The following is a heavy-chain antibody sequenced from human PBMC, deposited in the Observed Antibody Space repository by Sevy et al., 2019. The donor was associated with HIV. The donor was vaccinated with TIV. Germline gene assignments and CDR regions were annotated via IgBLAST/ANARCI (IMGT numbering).Heavy chain of an antibody. D-gene: IGHD3-22*01. J-gene: IGHJ6*02. CDR1: GFTVSSNY. V-gene: IGHV3-53*01. Sequence: GGSLRLSCAASGFTVSSNYMSWVRQAPGKGLEWVSVIYSGGSPYYADSVKGRFTISRVNSKNTLYLQMNSLRAEDTAVYYCARGGDYYDSTMDVWGQGTTVTVSS. CDR3: ARGGDYYDSTMDV. CDR2: IYSGGSP.